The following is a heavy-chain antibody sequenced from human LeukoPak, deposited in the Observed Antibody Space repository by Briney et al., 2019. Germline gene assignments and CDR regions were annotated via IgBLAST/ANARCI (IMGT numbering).Heavy chain of an antibody. CDR3: ARVAIVVVVAATPPHDAFDI. V-gene: IGHV1-2*02. D-gene: IGHD2-15*01. J-gene: IGHJ3*02. Sequence: ASVKVSCKASGYTFTGYYMHWVRQAAGQGLEWMGWINPNSGGTNYAQKFQGRVTMTRDTSISTAYMELSRLRSDDTAVYYCARVAIVVVVAATPPHDAFDIWGQGTMVTVSS. CDR2: INPNSGGT. CDR1: GYTFTGYY.